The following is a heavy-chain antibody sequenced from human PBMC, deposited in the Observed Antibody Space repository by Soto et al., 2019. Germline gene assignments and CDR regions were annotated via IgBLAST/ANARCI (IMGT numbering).Heavy chain of an antibody. CDR1: GYSFTSYW. J-gene: IGHJ4*02. Sequence: EVQLVQSGAEVKKPGESLRISCKGSGYSFTSYWISWVRQMPGKGLEWMGRIDPSDSYTNYSPSFQGHVTISADKSISTAYLQWSSLKASDTAMYYCARQVCSSTSCYTVFDYWGQGTLVTVSS. CDR3: ARQVCSSTSCYTVFDY. D-gene: IGHD2-2*02. V-gene: IGHV5-10-1*03. CDR2: IDPSDSYT.